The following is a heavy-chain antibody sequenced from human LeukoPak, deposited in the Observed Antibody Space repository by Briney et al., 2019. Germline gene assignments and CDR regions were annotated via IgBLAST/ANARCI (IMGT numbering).Heavy chain of an antibody. V-gene: IGHV1-2*02. Sequence: ASVKASCKASGYTFTGYYMHWVRQAPGQGLEWMGWINPNSGGTNYAQKFQGRVTMTRDTSISAAYMELSRLRSDDTAVYYCASSKDYYDSSGYLGYWGQGTLVTVSS. CDR2: INPNSGGT. CDR1: GYTFTGYY. J-gene: IGHJ4*02. D-gene: IGHD3-22*01. CDR3: ASSKDYYDSSGYLGY.